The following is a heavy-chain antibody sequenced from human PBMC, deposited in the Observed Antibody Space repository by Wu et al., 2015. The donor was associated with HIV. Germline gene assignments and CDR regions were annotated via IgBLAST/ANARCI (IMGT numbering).Heavy chain of an antibody. V-gene: IGHV1-69*13. J-gene: IGHJ6*02. CDR1: GGSLSDYA. CDR3: ARDRDGGGFYYGMDV. CDR2: IIPMYGKP. D-gene: IGHD2-15*01. Sequence: VQLVQSGAGVKKPGSSVKVSCKASGGSLSDYAISWVRQAPGQGLEWMGRIIPMYGKPIDAQKFQGRITITADDSTSTVDMELSSLRSEDTAVYFCARDRDGGGFYYGMDVWGQGTTVTVSS.